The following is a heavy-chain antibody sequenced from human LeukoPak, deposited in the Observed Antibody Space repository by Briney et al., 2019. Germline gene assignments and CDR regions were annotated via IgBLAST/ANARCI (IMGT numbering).Heavy chain of an antibody. D-gene: IGHD6-6*01. V-gene: IGHV4-34*01. Sequence: SETLSLTCAVYGGSFSGYYWSWIRQPPGKGLEWIGEVNHSGSTNYNPSLKSRVTISVDTSKNQFSLKLSSVTAADTAVYYCARGWEQLVFNWFDPWGQGTLVTVSS. J-gene: IGHJ5*02. CDR2: VNHSGST. CDR1: GGSFSGYY. CDR3: ARGWEQLVFNWFDP.